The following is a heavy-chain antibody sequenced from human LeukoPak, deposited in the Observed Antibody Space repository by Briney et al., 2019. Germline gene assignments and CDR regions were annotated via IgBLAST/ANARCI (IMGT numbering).Heavy chain of an antibody. CDR1: GYTFTSYY. V-gene: IGHV1-46*01. CDR3: AREGEIGGYSYGYFDY. J-gene: IGHJ4*02. CDR2: INPSGGST. D-gene: IGHD5-18*01. Sequence: ASVKVSCKASGYTFTSYYMHWVRQAPGQGLEWMGIINPSGGSTSYAQKFQGRVTMTRDMSTSTVYMELSSLRSEDTAVCYCAREGEIGGYSYGYFDYWGQGTLVTVSS.